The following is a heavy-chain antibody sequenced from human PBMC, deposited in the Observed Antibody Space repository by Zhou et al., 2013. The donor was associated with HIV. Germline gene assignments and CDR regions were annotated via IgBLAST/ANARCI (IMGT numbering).Heavy chain of an antibody. J-gene: IGHJ4*02. CDR1: GGSISSYY. CDR3: ARDRGWMVRGEGYFDY. V-gene: IGHV4-4*09. Sequence: QVQLQESGPGLVKPSETLSLTCTVSGGSISSYYWSWIRQPPGKGLEWIGYIYTSGSTNYNPSLKSRVTISVDTSKNQFSLKLNSVTAADTAVYYCARDRGWMVRGEGYFDYWGQGTLVTVSS. CDR2: IYTSGST. D-gene: IGHD3-10*01.